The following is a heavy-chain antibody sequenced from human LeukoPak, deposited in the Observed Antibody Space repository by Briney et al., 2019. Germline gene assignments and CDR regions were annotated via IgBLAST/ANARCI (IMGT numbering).Heavy chain of an antibody. CDR3: ARGAWRFDY. Sequence: SETLSLTCSVSGGSISSSSYFWGWIRQPPGKGLEWIGSIYYSGSTYSNPSLKSRVTILVDTSKNQFSLKLSSVTAADTAVYYCARGAWRFDYWGQGTLVTVSS. D-gene: IGHD1-1*01. J-gene: IGHJ4*02. CDR1: GGSISSSSYF. CDR2: IYYSGST. V-gene: IGHV4-39*07.